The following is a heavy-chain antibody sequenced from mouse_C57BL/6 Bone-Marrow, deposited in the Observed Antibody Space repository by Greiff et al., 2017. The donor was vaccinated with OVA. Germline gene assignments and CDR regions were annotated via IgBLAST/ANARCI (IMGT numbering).Heavy chain of an antibody. D-gene: IGHD4-1*01. CDR2: IDPSDSYT. Sequence: QVQLKESGAELVMPGASVKLSCKASGYTFTSYWMHWVKQRPGQGLEWIGEIDPSDSYTNYNQKFKGKSTLTVDKSSSTAYMQLSSLTSEDSAVYYCARAGTWYFDVWGTGTTVTVSS. J-gene: IGHJ1*03. V-gene: IGHV1-69*01. CDR3: ARAGTWYFDV. CDR1: GYTFTSYW.